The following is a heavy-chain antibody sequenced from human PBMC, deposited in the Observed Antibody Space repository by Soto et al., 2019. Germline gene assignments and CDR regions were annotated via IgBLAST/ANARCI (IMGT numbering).Heavy chain of an antibody. CDR3: ATSNWFDL. J-gene: IGHJ5*02. V-gene: IGHV4-59*05. Sequence: PSETLRLSCTASGFTFGDYAMSWFRQAPGKGLEWIGTIYYSGSTYYNPSPKSRVTISVDTSKNQFSLKLSSVTAADTAVYYCATSNWFDLWGEGTLVTVSS. CDR1: GFTFGDYA. CDR2: IYYSGST. D-gene: IGHD2-2*01.